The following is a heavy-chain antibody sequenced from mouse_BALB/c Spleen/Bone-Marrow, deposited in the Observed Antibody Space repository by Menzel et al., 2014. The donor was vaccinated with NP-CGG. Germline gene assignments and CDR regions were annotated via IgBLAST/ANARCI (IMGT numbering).Heavy chain of an antibody. J-gene: IGHJ3*01. CDR2: IDPANGNT. CDR1: GFNIKDIY. D-gene: IGHD2-2*01. Sequence: VQLQQPGAELVKPGASVKLSCTASGFNIKDIYMHWVKQRPEQGLEWIGRIDPANGNTKYDPKFQGKATITADTSSNTAYLQLSSLTSEDTAVYYCARRDYGYDAWFAYWGQGTLVTVSA. CDR3: ARRDYGYDAWFAY. V-gene: IGHV14-3*02.